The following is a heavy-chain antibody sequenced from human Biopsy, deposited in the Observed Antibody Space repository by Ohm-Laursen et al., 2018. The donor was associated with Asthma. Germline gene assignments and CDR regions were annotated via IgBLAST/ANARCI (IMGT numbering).Heavy chain of an antibody. D-gene: IGHD6-19*01. V-gene: IGHV4-59*11. J-gene: IGHJ4*02. CDR1: GDSINVHY. CDR3: ARDSRGAGPDFDS. CDR2: IYYSGTT. Sequence: SETLSLTCSVSGDSINVHYWWAWIRQPPGKGLEWIGYIYYSGTTNYNPSLRGRVTISVNTSKNQFSLKLSSVSAADTAVYSCARDSRGAGPDFDSWGQGTLVTVSS.